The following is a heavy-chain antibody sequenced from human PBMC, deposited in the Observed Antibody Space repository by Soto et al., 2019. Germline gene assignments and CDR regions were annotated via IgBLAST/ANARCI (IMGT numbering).Heavy chain of an antibody. V-gene: IGHV3-23*01. Sequence: EVQLLESGGGSVQPGGSLRLSCAASGFTFITYDMTWVRQAPGKGLEWVSVSRGSDGSTYYADSVKGRFTISRDNSKNTVYLQMNSLRADDMAIYYCVKGNWGDYWAQGTLVTVSS. CDR3: VKGNWGDY. CDR2: SRGSDGST. CDR1: GFTFITYD. J-gene: IGHJ4*02. D-gene: IGHD7-27*01.